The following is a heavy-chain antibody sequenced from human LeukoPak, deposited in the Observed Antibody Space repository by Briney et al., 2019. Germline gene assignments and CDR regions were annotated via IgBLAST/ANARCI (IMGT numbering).Heavy chain of an antibody. J-gene: IGHJ4*02. V-gene: IGHV1-69*04. CDR1: GGTFSSYA. CDR2: IIPILGIA. Sequence: GSSVKVSCKASGGTFSSYAISWVRQAPGQGLEWMGRIIPILGIANYAQKFQGRVTITADKSTSTAYMGLSSLRSEDTAVYYCARDGIRGDYSDYWGQGTLVTVSS. CDR3: ARDGIRGDYSDY. D-gene: IGHD1-1*01.